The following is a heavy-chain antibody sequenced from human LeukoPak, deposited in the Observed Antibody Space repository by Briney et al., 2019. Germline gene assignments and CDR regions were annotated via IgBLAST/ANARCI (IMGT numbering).Heavy chain of an antibody. CDR2: IIPFFGTA. CDR1: GGTFSSYA. J-gene: IGHJ4*02. D-gene: IGHD6-19*01. Sequence: SVKVSCKASGGTFSSYAISWVRQAPGQGLEWMGGIIPFFGTANYAQKFQGRVTITADKSTSTACMELSSLRSEDTAVYYCARDKPRIAVAGTSYYFDYWGQGTLVTVSS. V-gene: IGHV1-69*06. CDR3: ARDKPRIAVAGTSYYFDY.